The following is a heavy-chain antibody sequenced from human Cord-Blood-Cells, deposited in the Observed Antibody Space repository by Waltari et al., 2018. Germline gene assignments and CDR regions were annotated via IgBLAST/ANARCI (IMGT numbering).Heavy chain of an antibody. CDR1: GGSLSGYS. D-gene: IGHD7-27*01. CDR2: INHSGST. Sequence: QVQLQQWGAGLLKPSETLSLPCAVYGGSLSGYSWSWIRQPPGKGLEWIGEINHSGSTNYNPSLKSRVTISVDTSKNQFSLKLSSVTAADTAVYYCAGRTGDRDYWGQGTLVTVSS. V-gene: IGHV4-34*01. J-gene: IGHJ4*02. CDR3: AGRTGDRDY.